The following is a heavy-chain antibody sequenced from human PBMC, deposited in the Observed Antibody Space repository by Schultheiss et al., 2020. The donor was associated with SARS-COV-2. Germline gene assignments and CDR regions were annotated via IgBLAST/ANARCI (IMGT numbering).Heavy chain of an antibody. V-gene: IGHV4-4*07. Sequence: SETLSLTCTVSGGSISSYYWSWIRQPAGKGLEWIGRIYTSGSTNYNPSLKSRVTISVDTSKNQFSLKLSSVTAADTAVYYCAGAGSVGCSSTSCSYGMDVWGQGTTVTVSS. D-gene: IGHD2-2*01. J-gene: IGHJ6*02. CDR1: GGSISSYY. CDR3: AGAGSVGCSSTSCSYGMDV. CDR2: IYTSGST.